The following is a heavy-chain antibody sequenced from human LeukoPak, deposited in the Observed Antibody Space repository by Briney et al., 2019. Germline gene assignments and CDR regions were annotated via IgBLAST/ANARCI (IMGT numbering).Heavy chain of an antibody. CDR1: GGSFSGYY. CDR3: ARHEEDTAMVSLDY. D-gene: IGHD5-18*01. J-gene: IGHJ4*02. CDR2: INHSGST. V-gene: IGHV4-34*01. Sequence: PSETLSLTCAVYGGSFSGYYWSWIRQPPGKGLEWIGEINHSGSTNYNPSLKSRVTISVDTSKNQFSLKLSSVTAADTAVYYCARHEEDTAMVSLDYWGQGTLVTVSS.